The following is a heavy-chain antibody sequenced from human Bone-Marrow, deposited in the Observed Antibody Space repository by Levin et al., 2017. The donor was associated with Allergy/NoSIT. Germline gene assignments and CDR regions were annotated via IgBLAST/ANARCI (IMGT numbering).Heavy chain of an antibody. Sequence: KPSETLSLTCTVSGGSINSATYYWTWIRQHPGKGLEWIGYISHSGSTSYNPSLKSGVSILIDTSKNQFSLRLNSVTAADTAMYYCARENFRDGAYFDYWGQGSLVTVSS. J-gene: IGHJ4*02. D-gene: IGHD3-16*01. CDR2: ISHSGST. CDR1: GGSINSATYY. CDR3: ARENFRDGAYFDY. V-gene: IGHV4-31*03.